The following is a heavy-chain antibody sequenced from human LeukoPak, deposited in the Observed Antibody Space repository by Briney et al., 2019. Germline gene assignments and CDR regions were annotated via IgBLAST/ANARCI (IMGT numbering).Heavy chain of an antibody. CDR3: TTTDDYGDYDYFDD. D-gene: IGHD4-17*01. Sequence: GGSLRLSCAASGFTFSNAWMSWVRQAPGKGLEWVGRIKSKTDGGTTDYAAPVKGRFTISRDDSKNTLYLQMNSLKTEDTAVYYCTTTDDYGDYDYFDDWGQGTLVTVSS. J-gene: IGHJ4*02. V-gene: IGHV3-15*01. CDR1: GFTFSNAW. CDR2: IKSKTDGGTT.